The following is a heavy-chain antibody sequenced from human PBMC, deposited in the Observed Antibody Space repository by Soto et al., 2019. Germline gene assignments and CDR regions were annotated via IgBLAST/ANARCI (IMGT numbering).Heavy chain of an antibody. CDR3: ARDGGVASVYGMDV. J-gene: IGHJ6*02. Sequence: QVHLVQSGAEVKRPGASVKVSCKASGYTLTDYYIHWVRQAPGQGLEWLGWVNPNSGGTNYAQKFRGRVTLSRDTSTSTSYLELGRLTTDGTAVYYCARDGGVASVYGMDVWGQGTTVTVSS. CDR2: VNPNSGGT. CDR1: GYTLTDYY. V-gene: IGHV1-2*02. D-gene: IGHD5-12*01.